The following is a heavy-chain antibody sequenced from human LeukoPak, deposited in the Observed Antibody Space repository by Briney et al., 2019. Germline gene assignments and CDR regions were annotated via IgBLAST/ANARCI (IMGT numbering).Heavy chain of an antibody. Sequence: GGSLRLSCAASGXTFIHAWMSWVRQAPGKGLEWVGRVKTRTEGGTIDYAAPVKGKFTISRDDSRNTLYLQMNSLKTEDTAVYYCIADLPDSGAYAFDCWGQGALVTVSS. CDR1: GXTFIHAW. D-gene: IGHD4-17*01. CDR3: IADLPDSGAYAFDC. CDR2: VKTRTEGGTI. V-gene: IGHV3-15*01. J-gene: IGHJ4*02.